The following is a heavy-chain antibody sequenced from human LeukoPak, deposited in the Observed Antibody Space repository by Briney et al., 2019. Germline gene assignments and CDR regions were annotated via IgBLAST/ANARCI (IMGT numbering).Heavy chain of an antibody. CDR1: GYTFSDYY. CDR2: INPNTGGT. D-gene: IGHD3-10*01. V-gene: IGHV1-2*02. J-gene: IGHJ3*02. Sequence: ASVKVSCKASGYTFSDYYFHWVRQAPGQGLEWMGWINPNTGGTNYAQKFLGRVTMTRDTSISTVYMELSRLRSDDTAVYYCARVRHYGSGTFLRAPSFDIWGQGTTVTVSS. CDR3: ARVRHYGSGTFLRAPSFDI.